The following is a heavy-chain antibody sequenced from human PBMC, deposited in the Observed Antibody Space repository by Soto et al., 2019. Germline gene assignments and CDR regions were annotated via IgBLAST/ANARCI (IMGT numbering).Heavy chain of an antibody. V-gene: IGHV3-15*01. CDR1: GFTFSSYA. CDR2: IQTKTGGGTA. Sequence: EVQLLESGGGLVQPGGSLRLSCAASGFTFSSYAMSWVRQLPGKGLEWVGRIQTKTGGGTADYPAAVRGRFTISREDSKNTLYLQLNSLKTEDTAVYYCATDYGWAFQIWGQGTTVTVSS. CDR3: ATDYGWAFQI. D-gene: IGHD4-17*01. J-gene: IGHJ3*02.